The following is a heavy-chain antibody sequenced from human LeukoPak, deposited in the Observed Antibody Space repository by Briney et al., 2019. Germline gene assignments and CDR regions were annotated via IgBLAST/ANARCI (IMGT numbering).Heavy chain of an antibody. CDR3: ARGGGYSYGRTNY. CDR2: MNPNSGNT. D-gene: IGHD5-18*01. V-gene: IGHV1-8*01. J-gene: IGHJ4*02. Sequence: GWMNPNSGNTGYAQKFQGRVTMTRNTSISTAYMELSSLRSEDTAVYYCARGGGYSYGRTNYWGQGTLVTVSS.